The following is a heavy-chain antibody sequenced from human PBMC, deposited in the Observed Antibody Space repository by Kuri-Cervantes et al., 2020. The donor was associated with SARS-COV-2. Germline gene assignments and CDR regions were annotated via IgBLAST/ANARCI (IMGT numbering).Heavy chain of an antibody. Sequence: GESLKISCLASGFTFNSYAMFWVRQAPGKGLESVSAITNNGDNTYYADSVKGRFTISRDNAKNSLYLQMNSLRDEDTAVYYCARDPVGGSYGVFDYWGQGTLVTVSS. J-gene: IGHJ4*02. CDR1: GFTFNSYA. D-gene: IGHD1-26*01. CDR2: ITNNGDNT. V-gene: IGHV3-64*04. CDR3: ARDPVGGSYGVFDY.